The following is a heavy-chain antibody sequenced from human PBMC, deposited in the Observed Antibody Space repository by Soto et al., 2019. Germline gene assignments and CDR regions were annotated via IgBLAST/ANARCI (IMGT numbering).Heavy chain of an antibody. Sequence: SETPCIICAIPGGSISINSWWNCFRPPPAPGPRWIGEIYHTGNTNHNPSLKSRVTLSVDKSKSKFSLKLSSVTAADTAVYYCARAIGYCGSTSCHPYYYGMDVWGQGTTVTVSS. CDR1: GGSISINSW. D-gene: IGHD2-2*01. V-gene: IGHV4-4*02. J-gene: IGHJ6*02. CDR3: ARAIGYCGSTSCHPYYYGMDV. CDR2: IYHTGNT.